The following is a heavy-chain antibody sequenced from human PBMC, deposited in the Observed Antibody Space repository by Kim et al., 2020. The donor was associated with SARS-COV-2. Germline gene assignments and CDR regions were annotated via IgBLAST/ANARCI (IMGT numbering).Heavy chain of an antibody. V-gene: IGHV4-39*07. CDR2: IYYGGNT. J-gene: IGHJ6*02. CDR1: GGSVSISGYY. Sequence: SETLSLTCTLSGGSVSISGYYWGWIRQPTGKGLEWIGSIYYGGNTYYNPSLESRVTISIDTSKNQFSLNLNSVTAADTAVYYCARAGGYSGYSNYYYGMDVWGQGTTVTVSS. CDR3: ARAGGYSGYSNYYYGMDV. D-gene: IGHD5-12*01.